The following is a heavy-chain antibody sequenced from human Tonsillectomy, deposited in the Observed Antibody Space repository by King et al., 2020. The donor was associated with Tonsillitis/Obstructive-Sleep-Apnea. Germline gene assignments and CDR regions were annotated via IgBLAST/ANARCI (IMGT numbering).Heavy chain of an antibody. Sequence: VQLVESGAEVRKPGASVKISCKASGYTFTNYYMNWVRQAPGQGLEWMGIIKASGGSTSYAQKFQGRVTMTRDTYTSSVYMELSSLRSEDTAVCYCARSYDYSPYYYYYGMDVWGQGTTVTVSS. CDR3: ARSYDYSPYYYYYGMDV. D-gene: IGHD4-11*01. CDR2: IKASGGST. CDR1: GYTFTNYY. V-gene: IGHV1-46*01. J-gene: IGHJ6*02.